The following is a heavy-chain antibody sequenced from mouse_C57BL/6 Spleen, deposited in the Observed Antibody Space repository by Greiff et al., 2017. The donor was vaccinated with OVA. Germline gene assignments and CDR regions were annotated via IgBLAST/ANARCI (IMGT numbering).Heavy chain of an antibody. D-gene: IGHD1-1*01. J-gene: IGHJ1*03. CDR3: ASSDYDWYFDV. Sequence: EVQVVESGPGLVKPSQSLSLTCSVTGYSITSGYYWYWIRQFPGNQLEWMGYISYDGSNNYNPSLKNRISITRDTSKNQFFLKLNSVTTEDTATYYCASSDYDWYFDVWGTGTTVTVSS. CDR2: ISYDGSN. V-gene: IGHV3-6*01. CDR1: GYSITSGYY.